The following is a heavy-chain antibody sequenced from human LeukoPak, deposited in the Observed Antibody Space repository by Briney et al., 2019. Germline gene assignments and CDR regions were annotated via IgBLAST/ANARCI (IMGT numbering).Heavy chain of an antibody. CDR3: ARGDFVVVVAATYAFDI. CDR1: GFTFSSYS. J-gene: IGHJ3*02. V-gene: IGHV3-21*01. CDR2: ISSSSSYI. Sequence: PGGSLRLSCAASGFTFSSYSMNWVRQAPGKGLEWVSSISSSSSYIYYADSVKGRFTISRDNAKNSLYLQMNSLRAEDTAVYYCARGDFVVVVAATYAFDIWGQGTMVTVSS. D-gene: IGHD2-15*01.